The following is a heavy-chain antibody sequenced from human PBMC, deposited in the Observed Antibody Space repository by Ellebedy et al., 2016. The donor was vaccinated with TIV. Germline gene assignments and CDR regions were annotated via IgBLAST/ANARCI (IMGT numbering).Heavy chain of an antibody. Sequence: GGSLRLSCAASGFTFSSYWMSWVRQAPGKGLEWVANIKQDGTDDNYVDSVKGRFTVSRDNTRRSVFLHMNTLRVEDTAVYYCARGLSDFGDFALDYWGQGALVTVSS. D-gene: IGHD4-17*01. V-gene: IGHV3-7*03. CDR2: IKQDGTDD. J-gene: IGHJ4*02. CDR3: ARGLSDFGDFALDY. CDR1: GFTFSSYW.